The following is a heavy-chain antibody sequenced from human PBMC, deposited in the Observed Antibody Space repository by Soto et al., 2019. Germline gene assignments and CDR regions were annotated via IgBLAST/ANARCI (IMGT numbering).Heavy chain of an antibody. D-gene: IGHD5-18*01. V-gene: IGHV4-59*12. Sequence: TSETLSLTCTVSGGSISSYYWSWIRQPPGKGLEWIGYIYYSGSTNYNPSLKSRVTISVDKSKNQFSLKLSSVTAADTAVYYCARLAYSYGSFNRRGYDGMDFWGQGTTVTVSS. CDR2: IYYSGST. CDR3: ARLAYSYGSFNRRGYDGMDF. CDR1: GGSISSYY. J-gene: IGHJ6*02.